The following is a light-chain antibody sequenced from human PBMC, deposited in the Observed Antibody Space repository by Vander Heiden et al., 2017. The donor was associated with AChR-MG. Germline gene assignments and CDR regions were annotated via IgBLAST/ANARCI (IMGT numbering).Light chain of an antibody. CDR1: KLGDKY. Sequence: SYELTQPPSVSASPGQPASITCSGDKLGDKYACWYQQKPGQSPVLVIYQDSKRPSGIPERFSGSNSGNTATLTISGTQAMDEADYYCQAWDSSTGVFGTGTKVTVL. CDR3: QAWDSSTGV. J-gene: IGLJ1*01. CDR2: QDS. V-gene: IGLV3-1*01.